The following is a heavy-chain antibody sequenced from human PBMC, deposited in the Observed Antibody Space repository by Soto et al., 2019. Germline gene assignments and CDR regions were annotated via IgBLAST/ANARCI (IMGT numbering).Heavy chain of an antibody. D-gene: IGHD6-13*01. J-gene: IGHJ4*02. Sequence: QVQLVQSGSELKKPGASVKVSCKASGYTLTSYAMNWVRQAPGQWLEWMGWINTNTGNTTYAQGFTGRFVFSLDTFVRTADLQICSINDEDNAVDDCARSGLSSSWYGGEGRRYFDYGGQVTLVTVSS. CDR2: INTNTGNT. V-gene: IGHV7-4-1*01. CDR3: ARSGLSSSWYGGEGRRYFDY. CDR1: GYTLTSYA.